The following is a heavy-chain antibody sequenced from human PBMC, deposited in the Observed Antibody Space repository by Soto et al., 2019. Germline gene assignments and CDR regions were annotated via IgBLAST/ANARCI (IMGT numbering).Heavy chain of an antibody. V-gene: IGHV1-2*04. D-gene: IGHD5-12*01. CDR2: INPNSGGT. Sequence: GASVKVSCKASGYTFTGYYMHWVRQAPGQGLEWMGWINPNSGGTNYAQKFQGWVTMTRDTSISTAYMELSRLRSDDTAVYYCVRGRVTGYDPNYYYYYGMDVWGQGTTVTVSS. CDR1: GYTFTGYY. CDR3: VRGRVTGYDPNYYYYYGMDV. J-gene: IGHJ6*02.